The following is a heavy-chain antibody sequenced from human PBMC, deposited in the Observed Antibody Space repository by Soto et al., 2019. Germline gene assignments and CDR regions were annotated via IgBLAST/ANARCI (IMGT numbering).Heavy chain of an antibody. CDR3: ARDDYGDYESRENWFDP. D-gene: IGHD4-17*01. Sequence: ASVKVSCKASGYTFTSYAMHWVRQAPGQRLEWMGWINAGNGNTKYSQKFQGRVSITRDTSASTAYMELSSLRSEDTAVYYCARDDYGDYESRENWFDPWGQGTLVTVPQ. CDR2: INAGNGNT. CDR1: GYTFTSYA. J-gene: IGHJ5*02. V-gene: IGHV1-3*01.